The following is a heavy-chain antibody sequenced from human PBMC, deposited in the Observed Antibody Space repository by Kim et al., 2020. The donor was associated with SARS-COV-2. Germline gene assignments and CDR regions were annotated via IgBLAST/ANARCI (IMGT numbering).Heavy chain of an antibody. V-gene: IGHV3-30*02. D-gene: IGHD3-22*01. J-gene: IGHJ5*02. Sequence: ADSVKSRFTIYRENSKNTLYLQMNSQRAEDTAVYYCAKDYYDSIPGWFDPWGQGTLVTVSS. CDR3: AKDYYDSIPGWFDP.